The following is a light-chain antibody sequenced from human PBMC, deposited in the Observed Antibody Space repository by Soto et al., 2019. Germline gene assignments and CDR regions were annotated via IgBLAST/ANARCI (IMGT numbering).Light chain of an antibody. CDR2: NYV. V-gene: IGLV1-40*01. CDR3: AAWDDSLSGPV. Sequence: QSVLTQPPSVSGAPGQRVTISCAGTSSNIGAGYGVHWYQQLPGRAPKLLIHNYVNRPSGVPDRFSGSKSGTSAFLAISGLRSGDEADYYCAAWDDSLSGPVFGGGTKLTVL. J-gene: IGLJ2*01. CDR1: SSNIGAGYG.